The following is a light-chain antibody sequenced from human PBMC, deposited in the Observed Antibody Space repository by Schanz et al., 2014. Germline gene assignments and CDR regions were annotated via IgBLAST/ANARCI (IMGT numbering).Light chain of an antibody. J-gene: IGLJ3*02. CDR2: EGS. V-gene: IGLV2-14*01. Sequence: QSALTQPASVSGSPGQSITISCTGTSSDVGGYNYVSWYQQHPGKAPKLMIYEGSKRPSGVSNRFSGSKSGNTASLTISGLQAEDEADYYCSSYTSSNTGVFGGGTKLTVL. CDR1: SSDVGGYNY. CDR3: SSYTSSNTGV.